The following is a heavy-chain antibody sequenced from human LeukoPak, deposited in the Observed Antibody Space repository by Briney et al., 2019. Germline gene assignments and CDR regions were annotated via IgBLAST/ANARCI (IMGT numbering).Heavy chain of an antibody. Sequence: PGGSLRLSCVASGFTFANYWMSWVRQAPGKGLEWVANIIQDGSAKYYVDSVKGRFTISRDNAKTSLYLQMTSLRADDSAVYYCARGDYVGGNFNDAFDIWGQGIMVTVSS. J-gene: IGHJ3*02. CDR2: IIQDGSAK. D-gene: IGHD3-16*01. CDR1: GFTFANYW. CDR3: ARGDYVGGNFNDAFDI. V-gene: IGHV3-7*01.